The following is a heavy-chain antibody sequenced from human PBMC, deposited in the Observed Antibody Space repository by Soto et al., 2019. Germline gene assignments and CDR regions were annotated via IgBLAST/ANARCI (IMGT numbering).Heavy chain of an antibody. J-gene: IGHJ5*01. Sequence: PSETLSLTCTVSGDSISSNNYHWGWIRQPPGKGLEWIGSMYHSGNTYHNPSLKRRVTISVDTSKNQFSLHLNSVTPEDTAVYYCVRLVGNSWLDFWGQGTLVTVSS. V-gene: IGHV4-39*01. D-gene: IGHD2-2*01. CDR1: GDSISSNNYH. CDR3: VRLVGNSWLDF. CDR2: MYHSGNT.